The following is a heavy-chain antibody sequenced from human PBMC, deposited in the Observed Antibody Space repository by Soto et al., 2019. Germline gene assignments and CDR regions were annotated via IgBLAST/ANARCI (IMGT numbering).Heavy chain of an antibody. D-gene: IGHD5-18*01. CDR1: GYTFTSYY. CDR2: INPSGGST. Sequence: ASVKVSCKASGYTFTSYYMHWVRQAPGQGLEWMGIINPSGGSTSYAQKFQGRVTITRDTSTSTVYMELSSLRSEDTAVYYCARAPNIQLWSTDAFDIWGQGTMVTVSS. V-gene: IGHV1-46*01. J-gene: IGHJ3*02. CDR3: ARAPNIQLWSTDAFDI.